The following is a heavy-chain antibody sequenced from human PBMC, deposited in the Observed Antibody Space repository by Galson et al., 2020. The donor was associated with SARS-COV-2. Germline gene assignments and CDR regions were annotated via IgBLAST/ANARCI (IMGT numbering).Heavy chain of an antibody. CDR2: ISSSSSTI. CDR1: GFTFSSYS. CDR3: ARPYCTNGVCYFYFDY. V-gene: IGHV3-48*01. D-gene: IGHD2-8*01. Sequence: GGSLRLSCAASGFTFSSYSMNWVRQAPGKGLEWVSYISSSSSTIYYADSVKGRFTISRDNAKNSQYLQMNSLRAEDTAVYYCARPYCTNGVCYFYFDYWGQGTLVTVSS. J-gene: IGHJ4*02.